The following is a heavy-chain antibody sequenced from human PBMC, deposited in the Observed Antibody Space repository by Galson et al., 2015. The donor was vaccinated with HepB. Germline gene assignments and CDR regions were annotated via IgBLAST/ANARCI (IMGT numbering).Heavy chain of an antibody. CDR2: IRSKTDGGTT. D-gene: IGHD2-2*01. J-gene: IGHJ6*03. CDR3: TTDSLCTSASCYFYYYYMGV. V-gene: IGHV3-15*01. Sequence: SLRLSCAASGFTFNNAWMSWVRQTPGKGLEWVGRIRSKTDGGTTDYAAPVKGRFTFSRDDSKNTLYLQMNSLKTEDTAIYYCTTDSLCTSASCYFYYYYMGVWGKGTTVTVSS. CDR1: GFTFNNAW.